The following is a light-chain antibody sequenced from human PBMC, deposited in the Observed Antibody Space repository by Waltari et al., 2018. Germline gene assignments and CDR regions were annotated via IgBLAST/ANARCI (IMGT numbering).Light chain of an antibody. J-gene: IGKJ1*01. CDR2: AAS. Sequence: DVQMTQSPSTLSASVGDRVTITCRASQRVSVWLAWYQQKPGKAPKLLIYAASSLESGVPSRFSGSGSGTEFTLTISGLQPDDFATYYCQQYNSYSTFGQGTKVEIK. CDR3: QQYNSYST. V-gene: IGKV1-5*03. CDR1: QRVSVW.